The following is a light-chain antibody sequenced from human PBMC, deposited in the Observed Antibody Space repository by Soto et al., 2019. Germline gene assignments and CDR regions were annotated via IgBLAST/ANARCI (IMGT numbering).Light chain of an antibody. CDR3: LQDINYPWT. CDR1: QGIGNA. Sequence: AIQMAQSPSSLSLSLVDRVAISRRASQGIGNALGWYQQKPGKPPKVLIYGASNLQSGVPPRFSGSGSGTDFTLAISSLQPEDSATYYCLQDINYPWTFGQGTKVDIK. CDR2: GAS. J-gene: IGKJ1*01. V-gene: IGKV1-6*01.